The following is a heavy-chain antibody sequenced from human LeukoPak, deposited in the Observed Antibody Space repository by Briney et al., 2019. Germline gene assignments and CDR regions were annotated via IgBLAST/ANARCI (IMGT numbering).Heavy chain of an antibody. Sequence: GASVKVSCKASGGTFSSYAISWVRQAPGQGLEWMGRIIPILGIANYAQKFQGRVTITADKSTSTAYMELSSLRSEDTAVYYCAKVKSNGYFDYWGQGTLVTVSS. CDR3: AKVKSNGYFDY. V-gene: IGHV1-69*04. J-gene: IGHJ4*02. CDR1: GGTFSSYA. CDR2: IIPILGIA. D-gene: IGHD2-8*01.